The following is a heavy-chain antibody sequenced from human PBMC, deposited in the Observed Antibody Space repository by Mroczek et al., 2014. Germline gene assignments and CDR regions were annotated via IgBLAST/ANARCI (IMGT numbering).Heavy chain of an antibody. CDR2: ISSSGSTI. Sequence: ESGEAWSSLEGPSRLSCAASGFTFSDYYMSWIRQAPGKGLEWVSYISSSGSTIYYADSVKGRFTISRDNAKNSLYLQMNSLRAEDTAVYYCARASIAARDYYYYYTGRLGQRDHGHRLL. CDR3: ARASIAARDYYYYYTGR. V-gene: IGHV3-11*01. J-gene: IGHJ6*03. CDR1: GFTFSDYY. D-gene: IGHD6-6*01.